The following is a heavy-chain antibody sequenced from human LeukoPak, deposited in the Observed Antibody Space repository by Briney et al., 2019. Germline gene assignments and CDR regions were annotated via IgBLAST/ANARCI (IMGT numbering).Heavy chain of an antibody. D-gene: IGHD1-26*01. V-gene: IGHV3-23*01. Sequence: GGSLRLSCTASGFIFMNYAMSWVRQAPGKGLEWISGIGGGDTHYADSVKGRFTNYRDDSKNTVDLQMSSLRAEDTAVYYCAKDGQSFNSMWDYLDSWGQGTLVTVSS. CDR2: IGGGDT. J-gene: IGHJ4*02. CDR1: GFIFMNYA. CDR3: AKDGQSFNSMWDYLDS.